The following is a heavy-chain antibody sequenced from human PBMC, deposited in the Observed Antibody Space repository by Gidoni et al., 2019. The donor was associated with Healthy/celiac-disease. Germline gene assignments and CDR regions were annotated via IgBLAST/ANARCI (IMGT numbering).Heavy chain of an antibody. Sequence: EVQLVESGGGLVQPGRSLRLSCAASGFTFDDYAMHWVRQAPGKGLEWVSGISWNSGSIGYADSVKGRFTISRDNAKNSLYLQMNSLRAEDTALYYCAKDTRLNYYDSSGYWGYWGQGTLVTVSS. V-gene: IGHV3-9*01. J-gene: IGHJ4*02. CDR3: AKDTRLNYYDSSGYWGY. D-gene: IGHD3-22*01. CDR2: ISWNSGSI. CDR1: GFTFDDYA.